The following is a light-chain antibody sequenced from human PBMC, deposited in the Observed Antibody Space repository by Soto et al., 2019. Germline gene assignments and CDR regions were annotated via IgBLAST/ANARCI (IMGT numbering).Light chain of an antibody. J-gene: IGKJ1*01. CDR1: QSVPRNY. V-gene: IGKV3-20*01. CDR2: GAS. Sequence: EIVLTQSPATLSLSPGERATLSCRASQSVPRNYLAWYQQKPGQSPRLLISGASSRATGIPDRFSGSGSGTDFTLTISGLEAEDLGVYYCQQYGSPPGTFGQGTMVEIK. CDR3: QQYGSPPGT.